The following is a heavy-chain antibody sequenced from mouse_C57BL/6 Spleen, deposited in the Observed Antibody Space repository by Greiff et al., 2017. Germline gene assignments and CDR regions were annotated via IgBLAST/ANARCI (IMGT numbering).Heavy chain of an antibody. V-gene: IGHV1-15*01. J-gene: IGHJ3*01. D-gene: IGHD2-1*01. CDR3: TRGDGNGGTGIAY. CDR2: IDPETGGT. Sequence: VQLQQSGAELVRPGASVTLSCKASGYTFTDYEMHWVKQTPVHGLEWIGAIDPETGGTAYNQKFKGKAILTADKSSSTAYMELRSLTSEDSAVYYCTRGDGNGGTGIAYWGQGTLVTVSA. CDR1: GYTFTDYE.